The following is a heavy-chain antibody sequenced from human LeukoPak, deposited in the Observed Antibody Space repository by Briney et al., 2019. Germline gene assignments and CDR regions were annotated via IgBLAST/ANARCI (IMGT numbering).Heavy chain of an antibody. CDR3: ARELLGIDYFDY. CDR1: GFTFDDYA. V-gene: IGHV3-9*01. J-gene: IGHJ4*02. D-gene: IGHD1-26*01. CDR2: ISWNSGSI. Sequence: GGSLRLSCAASGFTFDDYAMHWVRQAPGKGLEWVSGISWNSGSIGYADSVKGRFTISRDNAKNSLYLQMNSLRAEDTAVYYCARELLGIDYFDYWGQGTLVTVSS.